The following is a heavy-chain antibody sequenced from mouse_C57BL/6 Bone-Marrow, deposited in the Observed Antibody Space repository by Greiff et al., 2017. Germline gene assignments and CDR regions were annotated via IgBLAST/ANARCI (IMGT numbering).Heavy chain of an antibody. Sequence: EVQGVESGGGLVKPGGPLKLSCAASGFTFSSYAMSWVRQTPEKRLEWVATISDGGSYTYYPDNVKGRFTISRDNAKNNLYLQMSHLKSEDTAMYYCARDRGFYYAMDYWGQGTSVTVSS. V-gene: IGHV5-4*01. J-gene: IGHJ4*01. CDR1: GFTFSSYA. CDR2: ISDGGSYT. CDR3: ARDRGFYYAMDY.